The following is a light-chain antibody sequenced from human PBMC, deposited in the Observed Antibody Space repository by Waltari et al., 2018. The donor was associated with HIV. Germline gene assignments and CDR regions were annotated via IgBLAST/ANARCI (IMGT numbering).Light chain of an antibody. CDR2: RDV. CDR1: ILGRSY. J-gene: IGLJ1*01. Sequence: SYELTQPPSVSVSPGQTASIACSGAILGRSYASWYQQKPGQSPVLVIYRDVKRPSGIPERFSGSNSGNTATLTITGAQAMDEADYYCQTWDTSSYFFGSGTKVTVL. CDR3: QTWDTSSYF. V-gene: IGLV3-1*01.